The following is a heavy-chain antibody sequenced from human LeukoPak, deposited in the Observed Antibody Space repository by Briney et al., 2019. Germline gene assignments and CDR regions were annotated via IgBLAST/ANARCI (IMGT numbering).Heavy chain of an antibody. CDR3: ARHFFVGAEDAFDI. Sequence: SETLSLTCTVSGGSISSYYWSWIRQPPGKGLEWIGYIYYSGSTKCNPSLKSRVTISVDTSKNQFSLKLSSVTAADTAVYYCARHFFVGAEDAFDIWGQGTMVTVSS. CDR1: GGSISSYY. V-gene: IGHV4-59*08. J-gene: IGHJ3*02. CDR2: IYYSGST. D-gene: IGHD2/OR15-2a*01.